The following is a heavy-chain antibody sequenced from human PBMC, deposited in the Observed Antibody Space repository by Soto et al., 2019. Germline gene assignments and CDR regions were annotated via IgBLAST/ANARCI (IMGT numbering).Heavy chain of an antibody. Sequence: GGSLRLSCAASGFTFSSYAMSWVRQAPGKGLEWVSAISGSGGSTYYADSVKGRFTISRDNSKNTLYLQMNSLRAEDTAVYYCAKAPLDGVVMGYFYYWGQGTLVTVSS. CDR2: ISGSGGST. D-gene: IGHD3-3*01. CDR3: AKAPLDGVVMGYFYY. J-gene: IGHJ4*02. CDR1: GFTFSSYA. V-gene: IGHV3-23*01.